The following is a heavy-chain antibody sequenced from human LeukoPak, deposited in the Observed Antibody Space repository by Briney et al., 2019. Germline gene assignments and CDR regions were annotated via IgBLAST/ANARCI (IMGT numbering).Heavy chain of an antibody. CDR2: ISWNSGSI. V-gene: IGHV3-9*01. D-gene: IGHD6-19*01. Sequence: PGRSLRLSCAASGFTFDDYAMHWVRQAPGKGLEWVSGISWNSGSIGYADSVKGRFTISRDNAKNSLYLHIHSLRAEATALYYCAPSFSSSGWYYFDYWGQGTLVTVSS. J-gene: IGHJ4*02. CDR3: APSFSSSGWYYFDY. CDR1: GFTFDDYA.